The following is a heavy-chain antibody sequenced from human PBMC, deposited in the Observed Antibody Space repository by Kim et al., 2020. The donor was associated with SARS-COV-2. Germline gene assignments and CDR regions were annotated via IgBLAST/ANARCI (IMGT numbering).Heavy chain of an antibody. D-gene: IGHD3-10*01. J-gene: IGHJ1*01. CDR2: IYHSGST. CDR1: GGSISSSNW. V-gene: IGHV4-4*02. CDR3: ASSNRLLWFGEQGEYFQH. Sequence: SETLSLTCAVSGGSISSSNWWSWVRQPPGKGLEWIGEIYHSGSTNYNPSLKSRVTISVDKSKNQFSLKLSSVTAADTAVYYCASSNRLLWFGEQGEYFQHWGQGTLVTVSS.